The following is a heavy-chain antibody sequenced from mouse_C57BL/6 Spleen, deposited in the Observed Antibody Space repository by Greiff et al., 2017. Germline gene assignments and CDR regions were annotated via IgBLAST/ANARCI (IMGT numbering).Heavy chain of an antibody. J-gene: IGHJ3*01. Sequence: QVQLKQPGAELVRPGSSVKLSCKASGYTFTSYWMDWVKQRPGQGLERIGNIYPSDSETHYNQKFKDKATLTVDKSSSTAYMQLSSLTSEDSAVYYCARELGGAYWGQGTLVTVSA. V-gene: IGHV1-61*01. CDR3: ARELGGAY. CDR2: IYPSDSET. D-gene: IGHD4-1*01. CDR1: GYTFTSYW.